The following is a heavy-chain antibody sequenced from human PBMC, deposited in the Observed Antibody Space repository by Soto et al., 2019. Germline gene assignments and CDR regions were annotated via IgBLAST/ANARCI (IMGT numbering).Heavy chain of an antibody. D-gene: IGHD3-10*01. CDR2: ISGSGGST. CDR3: AKWGSGSYYNLKPFDY. V-gene: IGHV3-23*01. Sequence: GGSLRLSCAASGFTFSSYAMSWVRQAPGKGLEWVSGISGSGGSTYYADSVKGRFTISRDNSKNTLYLQMNSLRVEDTAVYYCAKWGSGSYYNLKPFDYWGQGTLVTVSS. CDR1: GFTFSSYA. J-gene: IGHJ4*02.